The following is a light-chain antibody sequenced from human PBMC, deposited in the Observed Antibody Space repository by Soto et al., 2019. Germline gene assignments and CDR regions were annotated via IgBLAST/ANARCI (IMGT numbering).Light chain of an antibody. J-gene: IGKJ5*01. CDR3: QQRNSYPIT. CDR2: TAS. V-gene: IGKV1-9*01. Sequence: DIQLTQSPSFLSASVGDGITISCRASQGISSYLAWYQQKPGKAPKLLIHTASTLQSGVPSRFSGSGAGAKFTLTISSLQPEDFATYYCQQRNSYPITFGQGTRLEIK. CDR1: QGISSY.